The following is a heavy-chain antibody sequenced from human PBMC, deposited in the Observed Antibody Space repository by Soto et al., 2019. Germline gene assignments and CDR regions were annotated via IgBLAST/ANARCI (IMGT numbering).Heavy chain of an antibody. CDR1: GYTFTGYY. CDR2: INPNSGGT. CDR3: ARDQGYCSSISCYKEVNYSYGMDV. J-gene: IGHJ6*02. D-gene: IGHD2-2*02. V-gene: IGHV1-2*02. Sequence: ASVKVSCKASGYTFTGYYMHWVRQAPGQGLEWMGWINPNSGGTNYAQKFQGRVTMTRDTSISTAYMELSRLRSDDTAVYYCARDQGYCSSISCYKEVNYSYGMDVWGQGTTVTVS.